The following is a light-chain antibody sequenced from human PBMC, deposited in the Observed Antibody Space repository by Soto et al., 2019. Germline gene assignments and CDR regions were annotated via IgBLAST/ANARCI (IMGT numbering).Light chain of an antibody. CDR2: DVS. CDR1: SSDVGGYNS. V-gene: IGLV2-14*01. J-gene: IGLJ3*02. CDR3: SSYTSIGTVL. Sequence: QSALTQPASVSGSPGQSITISCTGSSSDVGGYNSVSWYQQHPGKVPKLMIYDVSNRPSGVSNRFSGFKSGNTASLTISGLQAEDAADYYCSSYTSIGTVLFGGGTKLTVL.